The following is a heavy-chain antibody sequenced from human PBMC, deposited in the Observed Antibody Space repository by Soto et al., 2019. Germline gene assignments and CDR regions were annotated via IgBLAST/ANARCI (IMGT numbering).Heavy chain of an antibody. D-gene: IGHD3-16*02. V-gene: IGHV1-3*01. J-gene: IGHJ4*02. CDR2: INAGNDNT. CDR3: ARGHVGGSYRVDY. CDR1: GFTFTYYT. Sequence: ASVKVSCTGSGFTFTYYTMHWVRQAPGQGLEWMGWINAGNDNTKYSQNFQGRVTITRDTSASTAYMELSSLRSEDTAVYYCARGHVGGSYRVDYWGQGTLVTVSS.